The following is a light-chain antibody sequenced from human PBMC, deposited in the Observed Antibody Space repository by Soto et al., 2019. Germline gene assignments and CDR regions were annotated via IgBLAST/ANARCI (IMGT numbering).Light chain of an antibody. J-gene: IGKJ5*01. CDR3: QQSYSTPII. Sequence: DIQMTQSPSSLSASVGDRVTITCRASQSISGYLNWYQQKPGKAPKLLIYAASSLQSGVPSRFSGSGSGTDFTLTISSLQPEDFATYYCQQSYSTPIIFGQGTRLEIK. V-gene: IGKV1-39*01. CDR1: QSISGY. CDR2: AAS.